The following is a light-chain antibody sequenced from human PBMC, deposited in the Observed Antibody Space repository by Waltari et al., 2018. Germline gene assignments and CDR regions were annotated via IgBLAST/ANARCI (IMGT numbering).Light chain of an antibody. CDR3: QQYYSTPIT. V-gene: IGKV4-1*01. Sequence: DIVMTKSPDSLAVSLGARATIHCKSSQSVLYSSNNKNYLAWYQQKPGQPPKLLIYWASTRESGVPDRFSGSGSGTDFTLTISSLQAEDVAVYYCQQYYSTPITFGQGTRLEIK. J-gene: IGKJ5*01. CDR1: QSVLYSSNNKNY. CDR2: WAS.